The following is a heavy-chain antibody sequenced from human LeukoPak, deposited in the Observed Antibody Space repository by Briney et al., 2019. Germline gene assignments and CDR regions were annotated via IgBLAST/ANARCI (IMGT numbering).Heavy chain of an antibody. CDR1: EFSVGSNY. J-gene: IGHJ4*02. CDR2: IIEGGDVK. CDR3: ARVGKNGWDFDH. D-gene: IGHD6-19*01. V-gene: IGHV3-7*01. Sequence: GGSLRLSCAASEFSVGSNYMTWVRQAPGKGLAWVANIIEGGDVKYYADSVKGRFTISRDNTKNSLYLQMTSLRADDTAVYYCARVGKNGWDFDHWGQGILVTVSS.